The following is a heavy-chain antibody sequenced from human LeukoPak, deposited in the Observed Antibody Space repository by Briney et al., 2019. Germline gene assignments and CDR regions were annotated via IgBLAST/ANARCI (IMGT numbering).Heavy chain of an antibody. D-gene: IGHD3-22*01. V-gene: IGHV4-38-2*02. Sequence: SETLSLTCTVSGYSISSGDYWGWIRQPPGKGLEWIGSIYHSGSTYYNPSLKSRVAISVDTSKNQFSLKLSSVTAADTAVYYCARVRGGFTMIGHPPAEIDYWGQGTLVTVSS. CDR3: ARVRGGFTMIGHPPAEIDY. J-gene: IGHJ4*02. CDR2: IYHSGST. CDR1: GYSISSGDY.